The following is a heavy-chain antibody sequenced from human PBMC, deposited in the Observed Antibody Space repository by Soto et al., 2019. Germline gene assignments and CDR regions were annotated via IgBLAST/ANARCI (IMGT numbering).Heavy chain of an antibody. CDR1: GFTFKSYG. J-gene: IGHJ4*02. CDR2: ISHDGGNK. D-gene: IGHD1-26*01. V-gene: IGHV3-30*18. CDR3: AKDPIPNSGSSPGG. Sequence: GGSLRLSCAASGFTFKSYGMHWVRQAPCKGLEWVALISHDGGNKKYVDSVKGRFTISRDNSKKTLYLQMNSLRAEDTAVYYCAKDPIPNSGSSPGGWGQGTLVTVSS.